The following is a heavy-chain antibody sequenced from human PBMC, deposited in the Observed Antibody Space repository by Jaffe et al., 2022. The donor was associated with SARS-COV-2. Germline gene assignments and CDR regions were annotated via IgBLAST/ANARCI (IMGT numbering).Heavy chain of an antibody. CDR2: ISGSAGST. CDR3: AKDHWASGAFDI. CDR1: GFTSSNSA. V-gene: IGHV3-23*01. Sequence: EVQLLESGGDLVQPGGSLRLSCAASGFTSSNSAMSWVRQAPGKGLEWVSAISGSAGSTYYADSVKGRFTTSRDNSKNTLFLQMNSLRAEDTAVYYCAKDHWASGAFDIWGQGTMVTVSS. J-gene: IGHJ3*02. D-gene: IGHD1-26*01.